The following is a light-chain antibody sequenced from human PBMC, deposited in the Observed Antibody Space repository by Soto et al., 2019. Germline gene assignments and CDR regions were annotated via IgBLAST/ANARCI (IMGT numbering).Light chain of an antibody. J-gene: IGKJ1*01. Sequence: DIQRSQTPSSLSASVGTRVTITCRASQSITGWLAWFQQKPGKAPRLLISKASSLQSGVPSRFSGSGSGTEFTLTISSLQPDDFATYYCQQYNPYSPWTFGQGTKVDI. CDR1: QSITGW. CDR2: KAS. V-gene: IGKV1-5*03. CDR3: QQYNPYSPWT.